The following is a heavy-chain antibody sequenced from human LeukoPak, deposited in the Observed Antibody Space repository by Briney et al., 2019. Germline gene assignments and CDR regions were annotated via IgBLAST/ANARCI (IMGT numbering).Heavy chain of an antibody. V-gene: IGHV4-38-2*02. Sequence: PSETLSLTCNVFGYSISSAYSWGWIRQPPGKGLEWIGSLYHGGSTYYNPSLKSRVTISVDTSKNQFSLKLSSVTAADTAVYYCARARRGYSGYDYYYYYYMDVWGKGTTVTVSS. CDR3: ARARRGYSGYDYYYYYYMDV. D-gene: IGHD5-12*01. CDR1: GYSISSAYS. CDR2: LYHGGST. J-gene: IGHJ6*03.